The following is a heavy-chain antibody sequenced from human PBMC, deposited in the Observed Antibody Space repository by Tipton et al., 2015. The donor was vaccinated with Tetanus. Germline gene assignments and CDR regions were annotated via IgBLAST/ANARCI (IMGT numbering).Heavy chain of an antibody. CDR3: ARGGSVWSWFLHP. CDR1: GDSISGYY. J-gene: IGHJ1*01. CDR2: FYYSGST. V-gene: IGHV4-59*01. D-gene: IGHD6-19*01. Sequence: TLSLTCTVSGDSISGYYWNWIRQPPGKGLEWIGYFYYSGSTNYNPSLKSRVTMSGDTSKNQFSLKLTSVTAADTAVYYCARGGSVWSWFLHPCGQAPLVPVSS.